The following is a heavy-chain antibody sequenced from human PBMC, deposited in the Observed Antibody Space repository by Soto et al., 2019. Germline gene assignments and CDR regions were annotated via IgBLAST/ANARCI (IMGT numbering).Heavy chain of an antibody. D-gene: IGHD3-10*01. CDR2: IYYSGST. J-gene: IGHJ2*01. CDR3: ARGPSGSHWYFDL. V-gene: IGHV4-31*03. Sequence: QVQLQESGPGLVKPSQTLSRTCTVSGGSISSGGYYWRWIRQHPGKGLEWIGYIYYSGSTYYNPSLKSRVSISVDTSKNQFSLKLSSVTAADTAVYYCARGPSGSHWYFDLWGRGTLVTVSS. CDR1: GGSISSGGYY.